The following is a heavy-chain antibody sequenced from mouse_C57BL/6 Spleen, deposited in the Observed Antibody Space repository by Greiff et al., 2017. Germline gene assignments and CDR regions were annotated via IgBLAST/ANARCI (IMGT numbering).Heavy chain of an antibody. J-gene: IGHJ2*01. CDR2: IDPSDSAT. CDR3: ARFYEDYYVGEY. Sequence: VQLQQPGAELVRPGSSVKLSCKASGYSFTSYWMHWVKQRPIQGLEWIGNIDPSDSATHYNQKFKDKATLTVDKSSSTAYMQLSRLTSEDSAVYDCARFYEDYYVGEYWGQGTTLSSSS. D-gene: IGHD2-3*01. V-gene: IGHV1-52*01. CDR1: GYSFTSYW.